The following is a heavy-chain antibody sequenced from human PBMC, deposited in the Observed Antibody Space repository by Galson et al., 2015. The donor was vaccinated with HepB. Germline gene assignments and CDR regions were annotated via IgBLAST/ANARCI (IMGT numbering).Heavy chain of an antibody. CDR1: GFSLTTDGVG. Sequence: PALVKPTQTLTLTCTFSGFSLTTDGVGVGWIRQPPGKALEWLALIYWTDDKRYNPSLKNRLAITKDTSKNQVVLTMTNMDPVDTATYYCARHRPTGLAVDYWGQGTLVTVSS. J-gene: IGHJ4*02. CDR3: ARHRPTGLAVDY. CDR2: IYWTDDK. D-gene: IGHD6-6*01. V-gene: IGHV2-5*01.